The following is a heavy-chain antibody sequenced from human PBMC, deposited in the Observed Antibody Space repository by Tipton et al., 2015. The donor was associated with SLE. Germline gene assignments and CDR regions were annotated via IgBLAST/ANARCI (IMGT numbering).Heavy chain of an antibody. Sequence: TLSLTCAVYGGSFSGYYWSWIRQPAGKGLEWIGYIYTSGSTNYNPSLKSRVTISVDTSKNQFSLKLSSVTAADTAVYYCASRGDWFDPWGQGTLVTVSS. D-gene: IGHD3-10*01. CDR1: GGSFSGYY. J-gene: IGHJ5*02. CDR2: IYTSGST. CDR3: ASRGDWFDP. V-gene: IGHV4-4*09.